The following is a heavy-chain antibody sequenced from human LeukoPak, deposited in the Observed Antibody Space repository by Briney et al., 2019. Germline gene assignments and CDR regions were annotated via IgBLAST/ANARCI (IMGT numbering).Heavy chain of an antibody. D-gene: IGHD2-15*01. V-gene: IGHV1-18*01. J-gene: IGHJ4*02. Sequence: ASVKVSCKASGYTFTSYGISWVRQAPGQGLEWMGWISAYNGNTNYAQKLQGRVTMTTDTSTSTAYMELRSLRSDDTAVYYCARDQGYCSGGSCLPDYWGQGSLVTVSS. CDR1: GYTFTSYG. CDR3: ARDQGYCSGGSCLPDY. CDR2: ISAYNGNT.